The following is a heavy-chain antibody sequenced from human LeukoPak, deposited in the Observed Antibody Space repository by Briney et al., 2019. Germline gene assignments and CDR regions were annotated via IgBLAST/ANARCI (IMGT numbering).Heavy chain of an antibody. CDR3: ARQGLWELPTFDS. D-gene: IGHD1-26*01. V-gene: IGHV4-39*01. J-gene: IGHJ4*02. Sequence: SETLSLTCTVSGGSISGGSYYWGYIRQPPQKGLEWIGSVYYSGSTYYNPSLKSRVTISVDTSKNQFSLKLSSVTAADTAVYYCARQGLWELPTFDSWGQGTLVSVSS. CDR2: VYYSGST. CDR1: GGSISGGSYY.